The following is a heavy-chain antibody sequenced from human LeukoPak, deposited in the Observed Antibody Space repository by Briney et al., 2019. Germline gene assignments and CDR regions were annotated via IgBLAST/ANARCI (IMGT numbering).Heavy chain of an antibody. CDR2: INHSGST. Sequence: PSETLSLTCAVYGGSFSGYYWSWIRQPPGKGLEWIGEINHSGSTNYNPSLKSRVTISVDTSKTHFSPKLSSVTAADTAVYYCARATYYDFWSGYYFDYWGQGTLVTVSS. D-gene: IGHD3-3*01. CDR3: ARATYYDFWSGYYFDY. V-gene: IGHV4-34*01. CDR1: GGSFSGYY. J-gene: IGHJ4*02.